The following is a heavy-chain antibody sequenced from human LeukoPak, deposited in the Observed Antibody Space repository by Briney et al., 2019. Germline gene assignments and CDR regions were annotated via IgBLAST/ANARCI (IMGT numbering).Heavy chain of an antibody. J-gene: IGHJ4*02. CDR2: IYYSGST. D-gene: IGHD3-16*01. CDR3: ARVSMGYFDY. CDR1: GGSISSSSYY. V-gene: IGHV4-39*07. Sequence: SETLSLTCTVSGGSISSSSYYWGWIRQPPGKGLEWIGSIYYSGSTYYNPSLKSRVTISVDTSKNQFSLKLSSVTAADTAVYYCARVSMGYFDYWGQGTLVTVSS.